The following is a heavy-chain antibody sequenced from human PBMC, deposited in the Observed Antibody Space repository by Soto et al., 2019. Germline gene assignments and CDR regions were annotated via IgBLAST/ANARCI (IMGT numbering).Heavy chain of an antibody. CDR3: AKGMYYDIWSVELDYYYYGMDV. CDR2: ISGSGSNT. CDR1: GFTFGSHA. J-gene: IGHJ6*02. V-gene: IGHV3-23*04. D-gene: IGHD3-3*01. Sequence: EVQLVESGGGLVQPGGSLRLSCAASGFTFGSHAMSWVRQAPGKGLEWVSDISGSGSNTYYADSVKGRFTISRDNSKNRLDLQMNSLRADDTAVYYCAKGMYYDIWSVELDYYYYGMDVWGQGTTVSVSS.